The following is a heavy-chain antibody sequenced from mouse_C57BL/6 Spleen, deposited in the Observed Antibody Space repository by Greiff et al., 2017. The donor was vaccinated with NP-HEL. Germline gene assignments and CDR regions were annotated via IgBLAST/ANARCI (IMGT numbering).Heavy chain of an antibody. D-gene: IGHD2-1*01. CDR1: GYAFSSYW. V-gene: IGHV1-80*01. CDR2: IYPGDGDT. J-gene: IGHJ4*01. Sequence: QVQLQQSGAELVKPGASVKISCKASGYAFSSYWMNWVKQRPGKGLEWIGQIYPGDGDTNYNGKFKGKATLTADKSSSTAYMQLSSLTSEDSAVYFCASGDGNYGRVYYYAMDYWGQGTSVTVSS. CDR3: ASGDGNYGRVYYYAMDY.